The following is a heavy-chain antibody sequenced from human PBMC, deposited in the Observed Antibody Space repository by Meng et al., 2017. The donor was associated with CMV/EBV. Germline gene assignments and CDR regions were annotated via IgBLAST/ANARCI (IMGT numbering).Heavy chain of an antibody. J-gene: IGHJ3*02. CDR2: IWYDGSNK. CDR1: GFTFSSYG. Sequence: LSLTCAASGFTFSSYGMHWVRQAPGKGLEWVAVIWYDGSNKYYADSVKGRFTISRDNSKNTLYLQMNSLRAEDTAVYYCAKVGHIVDAFDIWGQGTMVTVSS. D-gene: IGHD2-21*01. V-gene: IGHV3-33*06. CDR3: AKVGHIVDAFDI.